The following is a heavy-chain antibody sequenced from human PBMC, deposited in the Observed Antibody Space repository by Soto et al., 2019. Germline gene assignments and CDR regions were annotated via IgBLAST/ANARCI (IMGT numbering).Heavy chain of an antibody. V-gene: IGHV4-4*07. J-gene: IGHJ6*02. CDR2: IYTSEST. Sequence: PSETLSLTCTVSGGSISIYYWSWIRQPAGKGLEWIGRIYTSESTNYNPSLKSRVTMSVDTSKNQFSLKLSSVTAADTAVYYCATANYYYGMDVWGQGTTVTVSS. CDR3: ATANYYYGMDV. CDR1: GGSISIYY.